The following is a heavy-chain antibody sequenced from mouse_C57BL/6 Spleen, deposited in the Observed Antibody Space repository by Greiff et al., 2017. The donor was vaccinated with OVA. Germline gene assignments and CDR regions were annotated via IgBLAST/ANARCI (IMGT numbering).Heavy chain of an antibody. V-gene: IGHV1-69*01. D-gene: IGHD1-1*01. CDR2: IDPSDSYT. CDR1: GYTFTSYW. Sequence: QVHVKQPGAELVMPGASVKLSCKASGYTFTSYWMHWVKQRPGQGLEWIGEIDPSDSYTNYNQKFKGKSTLTVDKSSSTAYMQLSSLTSEDSAVYYCAGYYGSSLAYWGQGTLVTVSA. J-gene: IGHJ3*01. CDR3: AGYYGSSLAY.